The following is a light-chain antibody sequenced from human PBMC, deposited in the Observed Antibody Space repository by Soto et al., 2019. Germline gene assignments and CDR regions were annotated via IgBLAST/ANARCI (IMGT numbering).Light chain of an antibody. Sequence: DIQMTQSPSSLSASTGDRVTISCRASQSIGSYLNWYQHKPGKAPNLLIFTASSLQGGVPSRFSGSGSGTDSTLTINSLKPEDFATYCCQQSYTSPYTFAQRTKLEIK. CDR1: QSIGSY. J-gene: IGKJ2*01. CDR3: QQSYTSPYT. CDR2: TAS. V-gene: IGKV1-39*01.